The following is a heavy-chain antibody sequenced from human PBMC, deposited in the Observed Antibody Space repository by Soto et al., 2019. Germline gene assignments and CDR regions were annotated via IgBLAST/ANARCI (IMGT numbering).Heavy chain of an antibody. D-gene: IGHD4-4*01. Sequence: SLRLSCTGSGFTFGEYAINWVRQAPGKGLEWVGFIRIKAYGETTGYAASVKGRFTISRDDSKSIAYLQMNSLKTEDTAVYYCTPLHQGGYWGQGTLVTVSS. CDR2: IRIKAYGETT. CDR1: GFTFGEYA. J-gene: IGHJ4*02. CDR3: TPLHQGGY. V-gene: IGHV3-49*04.